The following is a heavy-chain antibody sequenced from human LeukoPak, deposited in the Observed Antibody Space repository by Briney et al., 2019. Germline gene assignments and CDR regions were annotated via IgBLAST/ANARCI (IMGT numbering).Heavy chain of an antibody. CDR1: GFTFVTYA. D-gene: IGHD3-22*01. J-gene: IGHJ4*02. V-gene: IGHV3-30*04. CDR2: ISYDGSNK. CDR3: ARDLGGERYDSSGILDY. Sequence: GGSLRLSCAASGFTFVTYAMSWVRQAPGKGLEGVAVISYDGSNKYYADSVKGRFTISRDNSKNTLYLQMNSLRAEDTAVYYCARDLGGERYDSSGILDYWGQGTLVTVSS.